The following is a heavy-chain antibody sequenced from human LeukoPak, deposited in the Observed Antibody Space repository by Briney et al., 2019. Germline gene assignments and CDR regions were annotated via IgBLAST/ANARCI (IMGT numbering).Heavy chain of an antibody. CDR2: ITTSSTYI. D-gene: IGHD6-13*01. CDR3: ARDGYSSSWTLFDY. Sequence: GESLRLSCAASGFTFTSYTMNWVRQAPGKGLDWVSSITTSSTYIYYADSVKGRFTISRDNAKNSLYLQMNSLRAEDTAVYYCARDGYSSSWTLFDYWGQGTLVTVSS. CDR1: GFTFTSYT. V-gene: IGHV3-21*01. J-gene: IGHJ4*02.